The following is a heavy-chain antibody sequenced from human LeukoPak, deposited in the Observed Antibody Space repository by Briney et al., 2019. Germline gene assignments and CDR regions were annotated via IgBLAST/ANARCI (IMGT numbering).Heavy chain of an antibody. CDR3: AKDLTWRAYYYYGMDV. CDR2: ISGSGGST. V-gene: IGHV3-23*01. J-gene: IGHJ6*02. CDR1: GFTFSSYA. D-gene: IGHD3-16*01. Sequence: PGGSLRLSCAASGFTFSSYAMSWVRQAPGKGLEWVSAISGSGGSTYYADSVKGRFTISRDNSKNTLYLQMNSLRAEDTAVYYCAKDLTWRAYYYYGMDVWGQGTTVTVSS.